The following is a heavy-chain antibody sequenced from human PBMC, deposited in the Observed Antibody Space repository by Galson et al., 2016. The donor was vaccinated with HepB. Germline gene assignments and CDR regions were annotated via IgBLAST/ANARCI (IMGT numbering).Heavy chain of an antibody. CDR1: GFTFSSYA. J-gene: IGHJ4*02. CDR2: VSGRGGNT. Sequence: SLRLSCAASGFTFSSYAMSWVRPAPGKGLEWVSSVSGRGGNTYAAGPLQGRFTISRDNSKNTLYLQMNSLSAEDTAVYYCAKSIDSGGFYFERGADYWGQGTLVTVSS. V-gene: IGHV3-23*01. CDR3: AKSIDSGGFYFERGADY. D-gene: IGHD3-22*01.